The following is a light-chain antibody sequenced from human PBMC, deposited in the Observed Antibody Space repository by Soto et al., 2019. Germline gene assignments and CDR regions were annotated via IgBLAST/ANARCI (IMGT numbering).Light chain of an antibody. V-gene: IGKV1-39*01. Sequence: DIEMTQSPSSLSASVGDRVTITCWARQSISSYLNWYQQKPGKAPKLLIYAASSLQSGVPSRFSGSGSGTDFTLTISSLQPEDFATYYCQQSYSTPRTFGQGTKV. CDR3: QQSYSTPRT. CDR2: AAS. CDR1: QSISSY. J-gene: IGKJ1*01.